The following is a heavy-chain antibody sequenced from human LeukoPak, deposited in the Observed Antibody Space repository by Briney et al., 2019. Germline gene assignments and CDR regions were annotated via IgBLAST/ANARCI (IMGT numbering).Heavy chain of an antibody. CDR1: GYTFTSYG. CDR3: ARDRRVVGYYYYGMDV. Sequence: ASVKVPCKASGYTFTSYGISWVRQAPGQGLEWMGWISAYNGNTNYAQKLQGRVTMTTDTSTSTAYMELRSLRSDDTAVYYCARDRRVVGYYYYGMDVWGQGTTVTVSS. V-gene: IGHV1-18*01. J-gene: IGHJ6*02. CDR2: ISAYNGNT. D-gene: IGHD2-15*01.